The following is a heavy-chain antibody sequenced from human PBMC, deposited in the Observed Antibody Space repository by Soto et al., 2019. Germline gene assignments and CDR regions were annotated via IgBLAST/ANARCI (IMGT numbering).Heavy chain of an antibody. Sequence: SETLSLPCAVYLGFLSESYWTWIRQPPGKGLEWIGEIYHVGGTNYNPSLKSRDTMSVDTSQNLFSLRLFSVTAADTAMYFCVRIRYQLPSSVLWHDPWDQIT. V-gene: IGHV4-34*01. CDR2: IYHVGGT. D-gene: IGHD3-16*01. CDR3: VRIRYQLPSSVLWHDP. CDR1: LGFLSESY. J-gene: IGHJ5*02.